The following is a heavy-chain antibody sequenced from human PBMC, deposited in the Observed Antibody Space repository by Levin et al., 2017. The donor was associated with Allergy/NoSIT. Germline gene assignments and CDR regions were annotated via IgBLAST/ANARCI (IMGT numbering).Heavy chain of an antibody. Sequence: ASVKVSCKASGYTFTNYDFNWVRQAAGQGLEWMGWMNPKSGKTVYAQRFQGRVTMTGNSSISTAYMELSSVRSEDTAVYYCARGFCSGSSCNSRESTYYYSGLDVWGQGTTVIVSS. J-gene: IGHJ6*02. CDR3: ARGFCSGSSCNSRESTYYYSGLDV. V-gene: IGHV1-8*01. D-gene: IGHD2-15*01. CDR2: MNPKSGKT. CDR1: GYTFTNYD.